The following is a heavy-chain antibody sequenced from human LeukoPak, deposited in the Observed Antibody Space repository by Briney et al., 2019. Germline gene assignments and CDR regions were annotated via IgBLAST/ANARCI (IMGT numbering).Heavy chain of an antibody. CDR1: GFTFSSYG. CDR2: IWYDGSNK. J-gene: IGHJ6*02. V-gene: IGHV3-33*01. Sequence: GESLRLSCAASGFTFSSYGMPWVRQAPGKGLGWVAVIWYDGSNKYYADSVKGRFTISRDNSKNTLYLQMNSLRAEDTAVYHCARILFGADTGYYYGIDVWGQGTTVTVSS. CDR3: ARILFGADTGYYYGIDV. D-gene: IGHD3-10*02.